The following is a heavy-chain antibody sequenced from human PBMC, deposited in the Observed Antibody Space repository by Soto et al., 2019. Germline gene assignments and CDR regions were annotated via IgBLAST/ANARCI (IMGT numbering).Heavy chain of an antibody. V-gene: IGHV4-4*07. CDR3: GSYAGFASGHANWGDP. CDR2: INNSGRT. J-gene: IGHJ5*02. D-gene: IGHD3-10*01. Sequence: PSVIMPLPCTVSGGSISSYYWSWIRQLAETKMEWIGRINNSGRTNYNPSLRSRVTMSVDTSKNQFSLKLTSVNAADKAMYYWGSYAGFASGHANWGDPWGQGTLAIVX. CDR1: GGSISSYY.